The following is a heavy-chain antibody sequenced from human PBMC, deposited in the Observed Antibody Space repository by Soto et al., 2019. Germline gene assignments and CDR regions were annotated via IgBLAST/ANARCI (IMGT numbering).Heavy chain of an antibody. D-gene: IGHD2-21*01. CDR3: ARPSSRHIRWPSLSDYYYGLDV. V-gene: IGHV1-69*02. CDR2: ISPVLGIT. Sequence: QVQLVQSGAEVKKPGSSVKVSCKASGGTFGSYTIAWVRQAPGQGLEWVGRISPVLGITNYIQNFQGRVTITTDQSTSTAYLELSSLRSDDTAVYYCARPSSRHIRWPSLSDYYYGLDVWGQGTTVTVSS. CDR1: GGTFGSYT. J-gene: IGHJ6*02.